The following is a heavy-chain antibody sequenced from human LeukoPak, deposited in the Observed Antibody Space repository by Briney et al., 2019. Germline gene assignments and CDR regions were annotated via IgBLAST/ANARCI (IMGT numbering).Heavy chain of an antibody. CDR2: FIPIYGTA. V-gene: IGHV1-69*01. J-gene: IGHJ4*02. CDR3: AISLGYCSSTSCYGGYYFDY. D-gene: IGHD2-2*01. Sequence: ASVKVSCKASGGTFSSYAISWVRQAPGHGLDWMGGFIPIYGTANYAQKFQGRVTITADESTSTAYMELSSLRSEDTAVYYCAISLGYCSSTSCYGGYYFDYWGQGTLVTVSS. CDR1: GGTFSSYA.